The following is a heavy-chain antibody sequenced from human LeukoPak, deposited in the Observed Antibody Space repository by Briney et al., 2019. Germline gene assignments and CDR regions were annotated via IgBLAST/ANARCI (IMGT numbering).Heavy chain of an antibody. V-gene: IGHV1-2*06. J-gene: IGHJ4*02. Sequence: ASVKVSCKASGYTFTAYNMHWVRQAPGQGLEWMGRIIGCNGATDYAQKFQGRVTFTRDTSISTAYMDLTNLRSDDTAVYYCARGHDYGFEYWGQGALVTVPS. D-gene: IGHD4/OR15-4a*01. CDR1: GYTFTAYN. CDR3: ARGHDYGFEY. CDR2: IIGCNGAT.